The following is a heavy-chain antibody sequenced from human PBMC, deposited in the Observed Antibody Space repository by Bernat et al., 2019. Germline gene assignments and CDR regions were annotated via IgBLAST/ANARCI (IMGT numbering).Heavy chain of an antibody. Sequence: QVQLQESGPGLVKPSETLSLTCAVSGYSISSGYYWGWIRQPPGKGLEWIGSIYHSGSTYYNPSLKSRVTISVDTSKNRFSLKLSSVTAADTAVYYCARAPVTMVQGVSYDYWGQGTLVTVSS. D-gene: IGHD3-10*01. J-gene: IGHJ4*02. CDR1: GYSISSGYY. V-gene: IGHV4-38-2*01. CDR2: IYHSGST. CDR3: ARAPVTMVQGVSYDY.